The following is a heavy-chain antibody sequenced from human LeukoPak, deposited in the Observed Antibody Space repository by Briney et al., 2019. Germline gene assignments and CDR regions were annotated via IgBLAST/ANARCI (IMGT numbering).Heavy chain of an antibody. V-gene: IGHV3-23*01. CDR1: GFTFSSYA. D-gene: IGHD3-3*01. J-gene: IGHJ4*02. CDR3: AVSRAIFGVVIDY. CDR2: ISGSGGST. Sequence: PGGSLRLSCAASGFTFSSYAMSWVRQAPGKGLEWVSAISGSGGSTYYADSVMGRFTISRDNSKNTLYLQMNSLRAEDTAVYYCAVSRAIFGVVIDYWGQGTLVTVSS.